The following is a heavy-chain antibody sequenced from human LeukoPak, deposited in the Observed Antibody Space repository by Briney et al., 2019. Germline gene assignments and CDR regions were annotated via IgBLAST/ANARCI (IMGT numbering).Heavy chain of an antibody. CDR3: ARDPSNTSGWYIYFDF. CDR1: GYSFTHYA. J-gene: IGHJ4*02. CDR2: ISTYNGDT. Sequence: ASVKVSCKTSGYSFTHYAISWVRQAPGQGLEWMGWISTYNGDTKYAQKLQGRFTMTPDTSTRTAYMELRSLTSDDTAVYYCARDPSNTSGWYIYFDFWGQGTLVTVSS. V-gene: IGHV1-18*01. D-gene: IGHD6-19*01.